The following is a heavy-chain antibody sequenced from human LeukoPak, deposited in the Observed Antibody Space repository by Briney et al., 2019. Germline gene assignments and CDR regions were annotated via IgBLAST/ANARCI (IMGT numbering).Heavy chain of an antibody. CDR3: ARGTILLTDY. V-gene: IGHV3-30-3*01. J-gene: IGHJ4*02. CDR1: GFTFSSYA. Sequence: PGGSLRLSCAASGFTFSSYAMHWVRQAPGKGLEWVAVISYDGSNKYYADSVKGRFTISRDNSKNTLYLQMNSLRAEDTAVYYRARGTILLTDYWGQGTLVTVSS. CDR2: ISYDGSNK. D-gene: IGHD3-10*01.